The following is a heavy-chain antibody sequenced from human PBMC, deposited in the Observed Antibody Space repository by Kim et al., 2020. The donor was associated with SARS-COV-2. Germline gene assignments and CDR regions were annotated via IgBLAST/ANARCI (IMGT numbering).Heavy chain of an antibody. V-gene: IGHV3-33*06. CDR3: AKDRPYGRAAASTRIAVARAMGRDV. CDR1: GFTFSSYG. CDR2: IWYDGSNK. J-gene: IGHJ6*02. D-gene: IGHD6-19*01. Sequence: GGSLRLSCAASGFTFSSYGMHWVRQAPGKGLEWVAVIWYDGSNKYYADYVKGRFTISRENSKNTLYLQMNSLRAEDTAVYYCAKDRPYGRAAASTRIAVARAMGRDVWGQGTSVTVSS.